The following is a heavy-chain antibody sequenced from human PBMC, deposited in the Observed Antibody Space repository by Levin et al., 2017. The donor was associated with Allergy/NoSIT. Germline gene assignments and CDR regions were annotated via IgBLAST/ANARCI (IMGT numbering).Heavy chain of an antibody. Sequence: GESLKISCTVSGFTFDNFAMTWVRQAPGKGREWVGFIRSNAYGGTTEYAASVKGRFTISKDDSKSIAYLQMNSLKAEDTAVYYCTRIYCSSTSCYAVFFQHWGQGTLVTVSS. J-gene: IGHJ1*01. D-gene: IGHD2-2*01. CDR1: GFTFDNFA. CDR3: TRIYCSSTSCYAVFFQH. V-gene: IGHV3-49*04. CDR2: IRSNAYGGTT.